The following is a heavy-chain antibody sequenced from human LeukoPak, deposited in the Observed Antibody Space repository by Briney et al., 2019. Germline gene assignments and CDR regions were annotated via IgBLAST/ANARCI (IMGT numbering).Heavy chain of an antibody. CDR2: INPNSGGT. CDR1: GYTFTGYY. V-gene: IGHV1-2*02. Sequence: ASVKVSCKASGYTFTGYYMHWVRQAPGQGLEWMGWINPNSGGTNYAQKFQVRVTMTRDTSISTAYMELSRLRSDDTAVYYCARENSVGGANCSSTSCYYNWFDPWGQGTLVTVSS. D-gene: IGHD2-2*01. CDR3: ARENSVGGANCSSTSCYYNWFDP. J-gene: IGHJ5*02.